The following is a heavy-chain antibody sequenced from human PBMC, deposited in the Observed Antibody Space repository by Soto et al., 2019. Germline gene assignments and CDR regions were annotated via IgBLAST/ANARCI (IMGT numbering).Heavy chain of an antibody. CDR3: ARDRGVAPPVAGNTHYYYSMDV. J-gene: IGHJ6*03. V-gene: IGHV1-18*01. CDR1: GYSFTNYG. Sequence: QDQLVQSGAEVKKPGASVTVSCKASGYSFTNYGITWVRQAPGQGLEWLGWISAFNGNTHYAQKGQGRVTMTTDASTCTAYMELRSLRSDDTAVYYCARDRGVAPPVAGNTHYYYSMDVWGKGTTVTVSS. CDR2: ISAFNGNT. D-gene: IGHD6-19*01.